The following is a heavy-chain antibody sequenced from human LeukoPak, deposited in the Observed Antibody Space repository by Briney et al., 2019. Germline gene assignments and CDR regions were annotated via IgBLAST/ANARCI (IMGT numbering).Heavy chain of an antibody. Sequence: PGGSLRLSCAASGFTFSSYGMHWVRQAPGKGLEWVAVISYDGSNKYYADSLKGRFTISRDNPKNTLYLQMNSLRAEDTAVYYCAKDGYGPGSYDPLGYWGQGTLVTVSS. CDR1: GFTFSSYG. D-gene: IGHD3-10*01. J-gene: IGHJ4*02. CDR3: AKDGYGPGSYDPLGY. CDR2: ISYDGSNK. V-gene: IGHV3-30*18.